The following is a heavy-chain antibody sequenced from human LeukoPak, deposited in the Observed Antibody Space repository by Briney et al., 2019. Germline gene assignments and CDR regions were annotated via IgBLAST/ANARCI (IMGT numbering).Heavy chain of an antibody. CDR3: AREMQGHYYDSSGYYYGRTRGNAFDI. V-gene: IGHV3-23*01. J-gene: IGHJ3*02. CDR1: GFTFSSYA. CDR2: ISGSGGST. Sequence: GGSLRLSCAASGFTFSSYAMSWVRQAPGKGLEWVSAISGSGGSTYYADSVKGRFTISRDNAKNSLYLQMNSLRAEDTAVYYCAREMQGHYYDSSGYYYGRTRGNAFDIWGQGTMVTVSS. D-gene: IGHD3-22*01.